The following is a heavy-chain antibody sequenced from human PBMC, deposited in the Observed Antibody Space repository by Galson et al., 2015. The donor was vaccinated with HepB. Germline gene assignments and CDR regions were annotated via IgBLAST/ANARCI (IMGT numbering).Heavy chain of an antibody. V-gene: IGHV3-48*01. CDR3: TRSDYAGYGDAFDI. CDR1: GFTFSSFS. D-gene: IGHD4-17*01. J-gene: IGHJ3*02. Sequence: SLRLSCAASGFTFSSFSMNWVRQAPGKGLEWVSYISSSTSAKYYADSVKGRFTISRDNAKNSLYLQMDSLRAEDTAVYYCTRSDYAGYGDAFDIWGQGTILTVSS. CDR2: ISSSTSAK.